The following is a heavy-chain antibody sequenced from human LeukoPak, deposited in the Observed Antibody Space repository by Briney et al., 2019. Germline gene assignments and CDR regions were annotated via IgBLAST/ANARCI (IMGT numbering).Heavy chain of an antibody. Sequence: HPRGSLRLSCSASGFPFSSYAMHWVRQAPGKGLEYVSAISDSGGSTYYADSVKGRFTISRDNSKNTLYLQMSSLRAEDTAVYFCVRGYSFGPYGMDVWGQETTVTVSS. D-gene: IGHD2-15*01. J-gene: IGHJ6*02. V-gene: IGHV3-64D*09. CDR3: VRGYSFGPYGMDV. CDR1: GFPFSSYA. CDR2: ISDSGGST.